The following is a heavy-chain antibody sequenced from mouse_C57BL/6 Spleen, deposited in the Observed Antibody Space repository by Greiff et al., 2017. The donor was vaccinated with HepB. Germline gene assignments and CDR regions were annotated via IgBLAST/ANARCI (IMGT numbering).Heavy chain of an antibody. V-gene: IGHV10-1*01. CDR2: IRSKSNNYAT. Sequence: EVKLVESGGGLVQPKGSLKLSCAASGFSFNTYAMNWVRQAPGKGLEWVARIRSKSNNYATYYADSVKDRFTISRDDSESMLYLQMNNLKTEDTAMYYCVREGYYYGSLWYFDVWGTGTTVTVSS. J-gene: IGHJ1*03. CDR3: VREGYYYGSLWYFDV. D-gene: IGHD1-1*01. CDR1: GFSFNTYA.